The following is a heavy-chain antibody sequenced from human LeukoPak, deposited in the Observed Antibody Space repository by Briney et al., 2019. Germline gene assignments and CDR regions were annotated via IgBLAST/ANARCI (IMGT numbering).Heavy chain of an antibody. CDR3: AREMRGSGSYRTNWFDP. CDR1: GFTFSSYS. D-gene: IGHD3-10*01. J-gene: IGHJ5*02. V-gene: IGHV3-48*02. Sequence: QSGGSLRLSCAASGFTFSSYSMNWVRQAPGKGLEWVSYISSSSSTIYYADSVKGRFTISRDNAKNSLYLQMNSLRDEDTAVYYCAREMRGSGSYRTNWFDPWGQGTLVTVSS. CDR2: ISSSSSTI.